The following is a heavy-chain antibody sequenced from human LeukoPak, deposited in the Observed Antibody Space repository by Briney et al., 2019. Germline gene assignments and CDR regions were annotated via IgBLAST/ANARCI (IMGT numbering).Heavy chain of an antibody. V-gene: IGHV4-59*01. CDR3: ARGSNYFDY. Sequence: SETLSLTCTVSGGSISSYYWSWIRQPPGKGLEWIGFVFNNENTNYSPSLRSRITISVDTSKNQFSLKVTSLTAADTAIYYCARGSNYFDYWGQGILVSVSS. D-gene: IGHD6-6*01. J-gene: IGHJ4*02. CDR1: GGSISSYY. CDR2: VFNNENT.